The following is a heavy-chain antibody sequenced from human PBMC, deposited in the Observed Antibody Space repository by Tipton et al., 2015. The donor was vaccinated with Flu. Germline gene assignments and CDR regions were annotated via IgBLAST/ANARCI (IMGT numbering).Heavy chain of an antibody. V-gene: IGHV5-51*03. CDR2: IFPDDSRT. CDR1: GYIFSNDY. CDR3: VKPQISYGMPAAFFFDY. D-gene: IGHD3-16*01. Sequence: QSGAEVTKPGKSLKISYAASGYIFSNDYIGWVRQMPGKGLEWMGIIFPDDSRTVYSPSFQGQVTISVDKSINTVYLQWSGLKASDTAIYYCVKPQISYGMPAAFFFDYWGQGTLITVSS. J-gene: IGHJ4*02.